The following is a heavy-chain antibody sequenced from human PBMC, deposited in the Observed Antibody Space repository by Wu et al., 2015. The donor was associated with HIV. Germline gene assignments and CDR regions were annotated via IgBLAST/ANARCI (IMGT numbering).Heavy chain of an antibody. J-gene: IGHJ6*02. CDR2: IIPIFGTA. CDR1: GGTFSSYA. Sequence: QVQLVQSGAEVKKPGSSVKVSCKASGGTFSSYAISWVRQAPGQGLEWMGGIIPIFGTANYAQKFQGRVTITTDESTSTAYMELSSLRSEDTAVYYCASRIAVAGTRTYGMDVVGPRDHGHRLL. CDR3: ASRIAVAGTRTYGMDV. D-gene: IGHD6-19*01. V-gene: IGHV1-69*05.